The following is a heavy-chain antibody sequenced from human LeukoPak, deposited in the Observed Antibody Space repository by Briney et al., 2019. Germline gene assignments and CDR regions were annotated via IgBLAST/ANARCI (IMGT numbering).Heavy chain of an antibody. D-gene: IGHD6-19*01. CDR2: IYSGGIT. V-gene: IGHV3-53*01. CDR1: GFTVSSNY. CDR3: ARQVAGPYYFDY. Sequence: GGSLRLSCAASGFTVSSNYMSWVRQAPGKGLEWVSVIYSGGITYYADSVKGRFTISRDNSKNTLYLQMNSLRAEDTAVYYCARQVAGPYYFDYWGQGTLVTVSS. J-gene: IGHJ4*02.